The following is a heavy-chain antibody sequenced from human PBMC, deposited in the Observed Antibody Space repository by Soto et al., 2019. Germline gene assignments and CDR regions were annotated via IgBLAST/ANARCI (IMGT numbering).Heavy chain of an antibody. CDR1: GGSISSSSFY. CDR3: ANYGSPNEKFEY. Sequence: QLQLQESGPGLVKPSETLSLTCTVSGGSISSSSFYWGWIRQPPGKGLEWIGSIYYSGGTYYNPSLESRVTISVDTSKNQFSLKLRSVTAADTAVYFCANYGSPNEKFEYWGQGTLVTVSS. D-gene: IGHD3-10*01. J-gene: IGHJ4*02. V-gene: IGHV4-39*01. CDR2: IYYSGGT.